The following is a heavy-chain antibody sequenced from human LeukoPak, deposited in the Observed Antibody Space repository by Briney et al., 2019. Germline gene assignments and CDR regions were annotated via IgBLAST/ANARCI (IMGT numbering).Heavy chain of an antibody. D-gene: IGHD3-10*01. V-gene: IGHV3-7*01. CDR1: GFTFSSYW. CDR2: IKQDGSEK. Sequence: GGSLRLSCAASGFTFSSYWMSWVRQAPGKGLEWVANIKQDGSEKYYVDSVKGRFTISRDNAKNSLYLQMNSLRAEDTAVYYCARDLVTLIRGVFDPWGQGTLVTVSS. CDR3: ARDLVTLIRGVFDP. J-gene: IGHJ5*02.